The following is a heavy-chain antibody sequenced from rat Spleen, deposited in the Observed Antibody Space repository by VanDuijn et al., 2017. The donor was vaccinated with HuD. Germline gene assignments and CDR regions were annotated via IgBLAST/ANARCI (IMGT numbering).Heavy chain of an antibody. CDR1: GFTFSNYG. CDR3: ARVDVGSSRYYWYFDF. D-gene: IGHD1-12*01. Sequence: EVQLVESGGGLVQPGRSLKLSCAASGFTFSNYGMAWVRQTPTKGLEWVASISTGGGNTYYRDSVKGRFTNSRDNAKNTQYLQMDSLRSEDTATYYCARVDVGSSRYYWYFDFWGPGTMVTVSS. J-gene: IGHJ1*01. CDR2: ISTGGGNT. V-gene: IGHV5S14*01.